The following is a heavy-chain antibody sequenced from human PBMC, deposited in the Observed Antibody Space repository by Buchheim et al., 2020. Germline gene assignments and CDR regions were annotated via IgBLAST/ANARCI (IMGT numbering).Heavy chain of an antibody. D-gene: IGHD4-23*01. Sequence: QVHLAESGGGVVQPGRSLRLSCAASGFTFGTYGMHWVRQAPGKGLEWVAVIWFDGSNKYYADSVKGRFTISRDNSNYTLYLQMNRVRADDTAMYYCGRDPGGNEIIDFWGQGTL. CDR2: IWFDGSNK. V-gene: IGHV3-33*01. CDR1: GFTFGTYG. J-gene: IGHJ4*02. CDR3: GRDPGGNEIIDF.